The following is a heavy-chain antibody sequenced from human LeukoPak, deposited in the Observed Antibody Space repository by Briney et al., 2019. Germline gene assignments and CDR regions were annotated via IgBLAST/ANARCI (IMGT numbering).Heavy chain of an antibody. CDR1: GGSFGRYA. CDR2: IVPILGTA. J-gene: IGHJ4*02. V-gene: IGHV1-69*13. CDR3: ARSQGYSYGSSY. Sequence: GASVTVSCKAPGGSFGRYAISWVRQASGQGLEWMGGIVPILGTANYAQKFQGRVTITADDSTGTAYMELTSLRSADTAVYYCARSQGYSYGSSYWGQGTLVTVSS. D-gene: IGHD5-18*01.